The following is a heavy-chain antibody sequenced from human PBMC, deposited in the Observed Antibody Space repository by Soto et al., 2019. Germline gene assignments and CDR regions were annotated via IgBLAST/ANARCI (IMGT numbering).Heavy chain of an antibody. J-gene: IGHJ5*02. CDR2: INHSGST. D-gene: IGHD4-4*01. V-gene: IGHV4-34*01. Sequence: SETLSLTCAVYGGSFSGYYWSWIRQPPGKGLEWIGEINHSGSTNYNPSLKSRVTISVDTSKNQFSLKLSSVTAADTAVYYCAGGYSNWSLLNWFDPWGQGTLVTVSS. CDR3: AGGYSNWSLLNWFDP. CDR1: GGSFSGYY.